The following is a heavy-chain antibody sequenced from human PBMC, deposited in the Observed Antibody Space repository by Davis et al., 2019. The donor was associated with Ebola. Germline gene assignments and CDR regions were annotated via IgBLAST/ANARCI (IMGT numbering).Heavy chain of an antibody. D-gene: IGHD3-22*01. CDR1: GFTFSSYG. V-gene: IGHV3-30*02. J-gene: IGHJ4*02. CDR3: ATGSSGYYYFDY. CDR2: IRYDGSNK. Sequence: GGSLRLSCAASGFTFSSYGMHWVRQAPGKGLEWVAFIRYDGSNKYYAGSVKGRFTISRDNSKNTLYLQMHSLRAEDTAVYYCATGSSGYYYFDYWGQGTLVTVSS.